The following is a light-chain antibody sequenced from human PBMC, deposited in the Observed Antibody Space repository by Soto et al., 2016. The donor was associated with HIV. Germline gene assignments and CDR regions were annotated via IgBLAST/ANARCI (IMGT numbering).Light chain of an antibody. Sequence: SELTQDPAVSVALGQTVTITFRGDSLRNYFTSWYLQKPGQAPILLIFPKYNRPPGISDRFSASSSGNTASLTITGAQTEDEGDYYCSSRDKSGSRLVTFGGGTRLTV. J-gene: IGLJ2*01. CDR2: PKY. V-gene: IGLV3-19*01. CDR3: SSRDKSGSRLVT. CDR1: SLRNYF.